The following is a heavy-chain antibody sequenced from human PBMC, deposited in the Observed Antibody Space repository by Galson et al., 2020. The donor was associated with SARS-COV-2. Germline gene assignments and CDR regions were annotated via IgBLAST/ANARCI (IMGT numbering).Heavy chain of an antibody. Sequence: SGPTLANPPQPLTLTRTFLRFSLTPTGMCVSWIRQPTGKDLEQLPHTDSDDDKYYSTSLNTKPTISKDTSKNQVVLTMTNMDPVDTATYYWARTQWRVLGGLYYVDYWGQGTLVTVSS. CDR1: RFSLTPTGMC. J-gene: IGHJ4*02. V-gene: IGHV2-70*01. CDR3: ARTQWRVLGGLYYVDY. CDR2: TDSDDDK. D-gene: IGHD6-19*01.